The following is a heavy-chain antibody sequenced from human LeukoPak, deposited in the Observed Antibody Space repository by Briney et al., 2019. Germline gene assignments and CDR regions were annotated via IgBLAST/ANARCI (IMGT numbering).Heavy chain of an antibody. J-gene: IGHJ3*01. V-gene: IGHV3-74*01. CDR3: VKEGVVCSSTSCYLVAFDV. Sequence: SGRSLRLSCGASGFTFSSYWMHWVRQAPGQGLVWVARIKSDGSSTAYADSVKGRFTISRDNAKNTLSLQMNSLRAEDTAMYFCVKEGVVCSSTSCYLVAFDVWGQGTMVTVSS. D-gene: IGHD2-2*01. CDR2: IKSDGSST. CDR1: GFTFSSYW.